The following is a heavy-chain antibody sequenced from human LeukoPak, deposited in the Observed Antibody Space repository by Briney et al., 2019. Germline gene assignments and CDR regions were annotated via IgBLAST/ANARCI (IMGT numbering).Heavy chain of an antibody. Sequence: GGSLRLSCAASGFTFSDYYMSWIRQAPGKGLEWVSAISASGGNTYYADFVKGRFTISRDNSKNTLYLQMNSLRAEDTALYYCAREVASAAVGTLGFDPWGQGTLVTVSS. J-gene: IGHJ5*02. CDR2: ISASGGNT. V-gene: IGHV3-23*01. D-gene: IGHD6-13*01. CDR1: GFTFSDYY. CDR3: AREVASAAVGTLGFDP.